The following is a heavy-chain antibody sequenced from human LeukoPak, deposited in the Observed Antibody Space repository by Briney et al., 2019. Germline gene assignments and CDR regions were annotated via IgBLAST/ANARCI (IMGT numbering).Heavy chain of an antibody. Sequence: SVKVSCKASGGTFSSYAISWVRQAPGQGLEWMGGIIPIFGTANYAQKFQGRVTITTDESTSTAYMELSSLRSEDTAVYYCTVGYCSSTSCYPNYYYYYYMDVWGKGSTVTVSS. V-gene: IGHV1-69*05. CDR3: TVGYCSSTSCYPNYYYYYYMDV. CDR1: GGTFSSYA. D-gene: IGHD2-2*01. CDR2: IIPIFGTA. J-gene: IGHJ6*03.